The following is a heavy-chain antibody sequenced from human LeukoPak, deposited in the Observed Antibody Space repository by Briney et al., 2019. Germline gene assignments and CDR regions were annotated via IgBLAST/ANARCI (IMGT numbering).Heavy chain of an antibody. CDR3: AKDVTYYYDSSGYYHFDY. J-gene: IGHJ4*02. CDR2: ISGSGGST. CDR1: GFTFSSYA. Sequence: GGSLRLSCAASGFTFSSYAMSWVRQAPGKGLEWVSAISGSGGSTYYADSVKGRFTISIDNSKNPLYLQMNSRRAEDTAEYYCAKDVTYYYDSSGYYHFDYWGQGTLVTVSS. D-gene: IGHD3-22*01. V-gene: IGHV3-23*01.